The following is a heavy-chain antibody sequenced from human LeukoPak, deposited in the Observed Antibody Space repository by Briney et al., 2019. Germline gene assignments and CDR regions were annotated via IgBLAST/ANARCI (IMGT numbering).Heavy chain of an antibody. V-gene: IGHV4-59*11. Sequence: SETLSLTCTVSGGSISSHYWSWIRQPPGKGLEWIGYIYYSGSTNYNPSLKSRVTISVDTSKNQFSLKLSSVTAADTAVYYCARGGDDYSKPFVYWGQGTLVTVSS. CDR3: ARGGDDYSKPFVY. CDR2: IYYSGST. D-gene: IGHD4-11*01. CDR1: GGSISSHY. J-gene: IGHJ4*02.